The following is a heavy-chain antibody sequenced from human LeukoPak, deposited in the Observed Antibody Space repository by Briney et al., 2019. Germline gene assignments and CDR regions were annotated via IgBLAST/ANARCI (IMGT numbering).Heavy chain of an antibody. CDR3: VRDATRGGDFDY. CDR1: GFTFSSYS. Sequence: PGGSLRLSCAASGFTFSSYSLNWVRQAPGKGLEWVSSISSSSTYIYYADSVKGRFTISRDNAKNSLYLQMNSLRAEDTAVYYCVRDATRGGDFDYWGQGTLVTVSS. D-gene: IGHD3-16*01. J-gene: IGHJ4*02. V-gene: IGHV3-21*01. CDR2: ISSSSTYI.